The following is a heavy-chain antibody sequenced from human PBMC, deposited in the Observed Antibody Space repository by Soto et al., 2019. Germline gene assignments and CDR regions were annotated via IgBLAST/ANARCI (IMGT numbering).Heavy chain of an antibody. Sequence: SGTLSLTCTVSGASISGFYWSWIRKSAGKGLEWIGRIYATGTTDYNPSLKSRVMMSVDTSKKQFSLKLRSVTAADTAVYYCVRDGTRTLRDWFDPWGQGISVTVSS. CDR1: GASISGFY. CDR3: VRDGTRTLRDWFDP. J-gene: IGHJ5*02. D-gene: IGHD1-1*01. V-gene: IGHV4-4*07. CDR2: IYATGTT.